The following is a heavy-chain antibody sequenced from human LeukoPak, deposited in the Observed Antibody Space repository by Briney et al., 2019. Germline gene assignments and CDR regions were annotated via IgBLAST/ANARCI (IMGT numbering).Heavy chain of an antibody. CDR2: IRDDGSDK. D-gene: IGHD1-1*01. V-gene: IGHV3-7*01. Sequence: GGSLRLSCAASGFTFSRCWMSWVRQAPGKGLEWVANIRDDGSDKYYVDSVKGRFTISRDNAKNSLYLQMNSLRAEDTAVYYCARGQDWNHDYWGQGTLVTVSA. J-gene: IGHJ4*02. CDR3: ARGQDWNHDY. CDR1: GFTFSRCW.